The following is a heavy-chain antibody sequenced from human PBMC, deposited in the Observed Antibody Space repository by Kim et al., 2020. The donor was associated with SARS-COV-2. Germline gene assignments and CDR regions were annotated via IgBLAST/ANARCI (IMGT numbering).Heavy chain of an antibody. J-gene: IGHJ3*02. CDR1: GGSISSGSYY. Sequence: SETLSLTCTVSGGSISSGSYYWSWIRQPAGKGLEWIGRIYTSGSTNYNPSLKSRVTISVDTSKNQFSLKLSSVTAADTAVYYCARGPGGSGFGELFEYAFDNW. CDR3: ARGPGGSGFGELFEYAFDN. CDR2: IYTSGST. D-gene: IGHD3-10*01. V-gene: IGHV4-61*02.